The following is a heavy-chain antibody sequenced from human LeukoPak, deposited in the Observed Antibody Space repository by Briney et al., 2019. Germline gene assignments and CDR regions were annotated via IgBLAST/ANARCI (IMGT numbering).Heavy chain of an antibody. CDR3: AKDALGYRSSTSCLPFDY. CDR2: IRYDGSNK. D-gene: IGHD2-2*01. V-gene: IGHV3-30*02. CDR1: GFTFSSYG. Sequence: GGSLRLSCAASGFTFSSYGMHWVRQAPGKGLEWVAFIRYDGSNKYYADSVKGRFTISRDNSKNTLYLQMNSLRAEDTAVYYCAKDALGYRSSTSCLPFDYWGQGTLVTVSS. J-gene: IGHJ4*02.